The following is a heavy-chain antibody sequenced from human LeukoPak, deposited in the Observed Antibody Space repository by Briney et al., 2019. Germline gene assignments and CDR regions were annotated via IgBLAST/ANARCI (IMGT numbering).Heavy chain of an antibody. V-gene: IGHV4-4*02. Sequence: PSETLSLTCAVSGGSISSNNWWSWVRQPPGKGLEWIGEIYHSGSTNYNPSLKSRVTISVDKSKNHFSLNLSSVTAADTAVYYCSRTAKYSSGWHAYYYMDVWGKGTTVTVSS. CDR2: IYHSGST. D-gene: IGHD6-19*01. J-gene: IGHJ6*03. CDR1: GGSISSNNW. CDR3: SRTAKYSSGWHAYYYMDV.